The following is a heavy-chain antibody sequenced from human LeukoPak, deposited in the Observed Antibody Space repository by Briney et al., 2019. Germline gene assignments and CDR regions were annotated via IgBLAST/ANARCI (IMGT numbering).Heavy chain of an antibody. CDR1: GFTFSSYG. D-gene: IGHD1-26*01. CDR3: AKDLKWELLFGYNWFDP. CDR2: IRYDGSNK. J-gene: IGHJ5*02. Sequence: GGSLRLSCAASGFTFSSYGMHWVRQAPGKGLEWVAFIRYDGSNKYYAGSVKGRFTISRDNSKNTLYLQMNSLRAEDTAVYYCAKDLKWELLFGYNWFDPWGQGTLVTVSS. V-gene: IGHV3-30*02.